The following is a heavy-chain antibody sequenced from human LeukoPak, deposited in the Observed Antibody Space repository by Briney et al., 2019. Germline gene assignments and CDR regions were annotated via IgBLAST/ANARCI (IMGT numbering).Heavy chain of an antibody. Sequence: SETLSLTCTVSGGSLINHYWSWIRQTPGKGLEWIGYIYDFGSTDYNPSLKSRITMSVGTSKNQFSLELNSVTAADTAIYYCAGAVGALLTWAFWGQGTLVTVSS. V-gene: IGHV4-59*11. D-gene: IGHD1-26*01. CDR2: IYDFGST. J-gene: IGHJ4*02. CDR3: AGAVGALLTWAF. CDR1: GGSLINHY.